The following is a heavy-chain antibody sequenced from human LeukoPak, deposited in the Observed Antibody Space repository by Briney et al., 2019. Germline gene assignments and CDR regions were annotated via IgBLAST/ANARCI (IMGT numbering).Heavy chain of an antibody. V-gene: IGHV4-31*03. J-gene: IGHJ4*02. Sequence: SETLSLTCTVSGGSISSGGYYWSWIRQHPGKGLEWIGYIYYSGSTYYNPSLKSRVTISVDTSKNQFSLKLTSVTAADTAVYYCARAPYYPYYFDSWGQGTLVTVSS. CDR2: IYYSGST. D-gene: IGHD1-26*01. CDR1: GGSISSGGYY. CDR3: ARAPYYPYYFDS.